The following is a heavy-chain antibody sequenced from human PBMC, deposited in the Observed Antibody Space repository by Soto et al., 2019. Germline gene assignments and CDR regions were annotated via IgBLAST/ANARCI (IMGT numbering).Heavy chain of an antibody. V-gene: IGHV4-34*01. CDR3: ARGNQYYYGSGSYYINWFDP. Sequence: PSETLSLTCAVYGGSFSGYYWSWIRQPPGKGLEWIGEINHSGSTNYNPSLKSRVTISVDSSKNQFSLKLSSVTAADTAVYYCARGNQYYYGSGSYYINWFDPWGQGTLVTVSS. CDR1: GGSFSGYY. D-gene: IGHD3-10*01. CDR2: INHSGST. J-gene: IGHJ5*02.